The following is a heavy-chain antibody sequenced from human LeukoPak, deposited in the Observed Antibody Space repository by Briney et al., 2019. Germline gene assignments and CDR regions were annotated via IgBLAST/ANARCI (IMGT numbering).Heavy chain of an antibody. CDR3: ARAYDSSGYYYYYYFDY. D-gene: IGHD3-22*01. J-gene: IGHJ4*02. CDR2: INYSGRT. Sequence: SETLSLTCTVSGGSISSGNYYWVWIRQHPGKGLEWIGNINYSGRTYYNPSLKSPVIISVDTSKNQFSLKVHSVTAADTAVYYCARAYDSSGYYYYYYFDYWGQGTLVTVSS. CDR1: GGSISSGNYY. V-gene: IGHV4-31*01.